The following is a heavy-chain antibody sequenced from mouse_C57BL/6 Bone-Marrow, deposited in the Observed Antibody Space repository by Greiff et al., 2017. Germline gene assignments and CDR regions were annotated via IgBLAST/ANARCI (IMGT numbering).Heavy chain of an antibody. CDR3: ARSGPLGRSFDY. J-gene: IGHJ2*01. V-gene: IGHV1-55*01. CDR1: GYTFTSYW. Sequence: QVQLQQPGAELVKPGASVKMSCKASGYTFTSYWITWVKQRPGQGLEWIGDIYPTSGRTNYNEKFKSKAILTLDTSTNTAYMQRSSRTSEDSAVLYCARSGPLGRSFDYWGQGTTLTGSS. CDR2: IYPTSGRT. D-gene: IGHD4-1*01.